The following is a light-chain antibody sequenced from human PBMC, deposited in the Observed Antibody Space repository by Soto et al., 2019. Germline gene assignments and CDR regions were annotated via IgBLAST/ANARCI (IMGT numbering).Light chain of an antibody. Sequence: QSVLTQPPSVSAAPGQTVTISCSGSSSNIGNHYVSWFQQVPGTAPKVLIYDSNKRPSGIPDRFSGSKSGTSATLAITGLQTGDEADYFCGTWDSSLNAVVFGRGTKLTVL. CDR3: GTWDSSLNAVV. CDR1: SSNIGNHY. CDR2: DSN. V-gene: IGLV1-51*01. J-gene: IGLJ1*01.